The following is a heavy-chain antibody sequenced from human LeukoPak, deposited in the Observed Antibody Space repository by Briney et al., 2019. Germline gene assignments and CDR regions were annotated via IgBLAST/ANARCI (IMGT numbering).Heavy chain of an antibody. J-gene: IGHJ4*02. Sequence: GGSLRLSCAASGLTFSRYAMSWVRQAPGEGLEWVSTIRGSGGGTYNADSVKGRVTISRENSQNTLYLQMSRLRAENTGIYFCAKTGTDDGYSIYIDHWGQGTLVTVSS. CDR2: IRGSGGGT. D-gene: IGHD5-24*01. V-gene: IGHV3-23*01. CDR3: AKTGTDDGYSIYIDH. CDR1: GLTFSRYA.